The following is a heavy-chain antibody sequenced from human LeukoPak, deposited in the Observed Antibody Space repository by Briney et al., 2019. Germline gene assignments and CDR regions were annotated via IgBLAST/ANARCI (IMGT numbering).Heavy chain of an antibody. V-gene: IGHV4-31*03. CDR3: ARIDFVDYYFDY. J-gene: IGHJ4*02. D-gene: IGHD2-21*01. CDR2: IYYSGST. Sequence: SETLSLTCTASGGSISSGGYYWSWIRQHPGKGLEWIGYIYYSGSTYYNPSLKSRVTISVDTSKNQFSLKLSSVTAADTAVYYCARIDFVDYYFDYWGQGTLVTVSS. CDR1: GGSISSGGYY.